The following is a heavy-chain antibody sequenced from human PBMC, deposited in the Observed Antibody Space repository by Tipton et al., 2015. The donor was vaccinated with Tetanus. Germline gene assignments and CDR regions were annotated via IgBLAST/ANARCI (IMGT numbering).Heavy chain of an antibody. CDR1: GGSFSGYY. Sequence: TLSLTCAVYGGSFSGYYWNWIRQPPGKGLEGIGEINDSGSTSYNPSLKSRVTISVDTSKNQFSLNLSSVTAADTAVYYCARWETVTTKIHYWGQGTLVTVSS. D-gene: IGHD4-17*01. V-gene: IGHV4-34*01. CDR3: ARWETVTTKIHY. CDR2: INDSGST. J-gene: IGHJ4*02.